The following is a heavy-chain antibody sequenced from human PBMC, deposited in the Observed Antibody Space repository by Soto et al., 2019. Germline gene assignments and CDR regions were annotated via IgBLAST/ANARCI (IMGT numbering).Heavy chain of an antibody. D-gene: IGHD3-9*01. CDR1: GFTFSNAW. CDR3: ITFSVSVTGSPT. CDR2: IKSRTEGGTT. J-gene: IGHJ5*02. V-gene: IGHV3-15*07. Sequence: PGGSLRLSCAASGFTFSNAWMNWVRQAPGQGLEWVGRIKSRTEGGTTEYAAPVKGRFTISRDDSKSTLYLQMNSLQSEDTAVYYCITFSVSVTGSPTWGQGTLVTVS.